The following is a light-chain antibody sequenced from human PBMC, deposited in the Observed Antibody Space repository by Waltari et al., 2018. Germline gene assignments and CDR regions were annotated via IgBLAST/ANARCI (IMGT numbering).Light chain of an antibody. CDR3: QQYYRAPFS. CDR1: QSVFHSSKNENH. Sequence: DIVMTQSPDSLAVSLGERATINCKSSQSVFHSSKNENHLAWYQQKPGQPPKLRIHWASTRESGVPDRFSGSGSGTDFTLTISALQADDVAVYFCQQYYRAPFSFGPGTRVDIK. J-gene: IGKJ3*01. V-gene: IGKV4-1*01. CDR2: WAS.